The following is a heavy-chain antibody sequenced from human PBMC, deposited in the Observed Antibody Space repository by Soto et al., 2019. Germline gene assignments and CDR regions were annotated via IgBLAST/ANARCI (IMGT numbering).Heavy chain of an antibody. V-gene: IGHV1-69*13. CDR1: GGTFSSYA. CDR3: AQQGYCSGGSCLMYYYYYGMEV. Sequence: SVKVSCKASGGTFSSYAISWVRQAPGQGLEWMGGIIPIFGTANYAQKFQGRVTITADESTSTAYMELSSLRSEDTAVYYCAQQGYCSGGSCLMYYYYYGMEVWGQGTTVTVSS. CDR2: IIPIFGTA. D-gene: IGHD2-15*01. J-gene: IGHJ6*02.